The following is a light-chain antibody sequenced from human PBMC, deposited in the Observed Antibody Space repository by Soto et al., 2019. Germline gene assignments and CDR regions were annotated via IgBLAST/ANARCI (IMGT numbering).Light chain of an antibody. V-gene: IGKV3-11*01. Sequence: GVTQSPATLSLSLGESATLSCRASQSVSSYLAWYQQKPGQGPRLLIYDASNRATGVSARFSGSGYGTDFTLTISSLEPDDFAVYYCHQRSSWPRGTFGQGTKVAIK. CDR3: HQRSSWPRGT. J-gene: IGKJ1*01. CDR1: QSVSSY. CDR2: DAS.